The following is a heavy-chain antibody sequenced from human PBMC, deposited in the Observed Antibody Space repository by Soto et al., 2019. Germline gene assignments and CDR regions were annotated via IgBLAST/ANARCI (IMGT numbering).Heavy chain of an antibody. CDR3: ATIRIRYFDGGMDV. D-gene: IGHD3-9*01. CDR1: GGTFSSYA. J-gene: IGHJ6*02. CDR2: ISAYNGNT. Sequence: GASVKVSCKASGGTFSSYAISWVRQAPGQGLEWMGWISAYNGNTNYAQKLQGRVTMTTDTSTSTAYMELRSLRSDDTAVYYCATIRIRYFDGGMDVWGQGTTVTVSS. V-gene: IGHV1-18*01.